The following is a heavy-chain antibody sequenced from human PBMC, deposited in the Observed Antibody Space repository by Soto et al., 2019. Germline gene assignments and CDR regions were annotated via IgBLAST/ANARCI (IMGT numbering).Heavy chain of an antibody. D-gene: IGHD3-16*01. CDR3: ARDKFRRGMQKYNWFEP. CDR1: VCTFSSYA. Sequence: PGGSLRLSCASSVCTFSSYAMHCVRHSPGKWLEWVAVISYDGSNKYYADSVKGRFTISRDNSKNTLYLQMNSLRAEDTAVYYCARDKFRRGMQKYNWFEPLGQGTLVIVSS. J-gene: IGHJ5*02. CDR2: ISYDGSNK. V-gene: IGHV3-30-3*01.